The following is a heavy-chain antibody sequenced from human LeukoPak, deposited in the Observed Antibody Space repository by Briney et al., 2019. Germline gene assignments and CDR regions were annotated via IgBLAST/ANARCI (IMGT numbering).Heavy chain of an antibody. CDR2: IRYDGSNK. Sequence: GGSLRLSCAASGFTFSSYGMHWVRQAPGKGLEWVAFIRYDGSNKCYADSVKGRFTISRDNSKNTLYLQMNSLRAEDTAVYYCAKGVWFGSAYLDAFDIWGQGTMVTVSS. CDR1: GFTFSSYG. J-gene: IGHJ3*02. D-gene: IGHD3-10*01. CDR3: AKGVWFGSAYLDAFDI. V-gene: IGHV3-30*02.